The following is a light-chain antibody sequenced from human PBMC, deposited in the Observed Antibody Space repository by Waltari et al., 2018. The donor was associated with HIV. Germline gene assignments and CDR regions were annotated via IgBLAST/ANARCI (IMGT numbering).Light chain of an antibody. CDR1: SSDFGRYNL. J-gene: IGLJ2*01. V-gene: IGLV2-23*02. CDR2: EVS. CDR3: CSYAGSGGPVV. Sequence: QSALTQPASVSGSPGQSITISCTGTSSDFGRYNLVSWYQQHPGKAPTRMIYEVSNRPSGVSDRFSGSKSGNTASLTISGLQAEDEADYHCCSYAGSGGPVVFGGGTKLTVL.